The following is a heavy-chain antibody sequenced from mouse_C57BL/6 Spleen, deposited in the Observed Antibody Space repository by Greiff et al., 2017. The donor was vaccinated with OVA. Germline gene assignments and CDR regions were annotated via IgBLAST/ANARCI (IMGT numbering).Heavy chain of an antibody. CDR2: IRSKSNNYAT. V-gene: IGHV10-1*01. Sequence: EVQLVESGGGLVQPKGSLKLSCAASGFSFNTYAMNWVRQAPGKGLEWVARIRSKSNNYATYYADSVKDRFTISRDDSESMLYLHMNNLKTEDTAMYYCVRGDYGSRSFAYWGQGTLVTVSA. J-gene: IGHJ3*01. CDR1: GFSFNTYA. CDR3: VRGDYGSRSFAY. D-gene: IGHD1-1*01.